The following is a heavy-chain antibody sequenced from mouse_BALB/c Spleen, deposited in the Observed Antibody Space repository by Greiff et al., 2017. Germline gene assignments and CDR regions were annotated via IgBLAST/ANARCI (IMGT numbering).Heavy chain of an antibody. V-gene: IGHV5-17*02. CDR3: ARCDGYCYAMDY. CDR1: GFTFSSFG. J-gene: IGHJ4*01. Sequence: EVKLVESGGGLVQPGGSRKLSCAASGFTFSSFGMHWVRQAPEKGLEWVAYISSGSSTIYYADTVKGRFTISRDNPKNTLFLQMTSLSSEDTAMYYCARCDGYCYAMDYWGQGTSVTVSS. CDR2: ISSGSSTI.